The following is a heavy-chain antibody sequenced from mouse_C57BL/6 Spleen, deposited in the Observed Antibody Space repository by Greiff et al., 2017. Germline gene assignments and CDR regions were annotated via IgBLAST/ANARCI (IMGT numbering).Heavy chain of an antibody. V-gene: IGHV5-6*01. CDR1: GFTFSSYG. Sequence: DVQLVESGGDLVKPGGSLKLSCAASGFTFSSYGMSWVRQTPDKRLEWVATISSGGSYTYYPDSVKGRFTISRDNAKNTLYLQMSSLKSEDTAMYYCARHRTAQATVLNYWGQGTTLTVSS. J-gene: IGHJ2*01. D-gene: IGHD3-2*02. CDR3: ARHRTAQATVLNY. CDR2: ISSGGSYT.